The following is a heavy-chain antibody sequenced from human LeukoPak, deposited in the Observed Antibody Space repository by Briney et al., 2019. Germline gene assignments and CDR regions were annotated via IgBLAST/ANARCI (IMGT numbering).Heavy chain of an antibody. CDR3: AELGYCSSTCCYNLGLDY. V-gene: IGHV3-23*01. CDR2: ISGSGGST. CDR1: GFTFSSYA. Sequence: GGSLRLSCAASGFTFSSYAMSWVRQAPGKGLEWVSAISGSGGSTYYADSVKGRFTISRDNSKNTLYLQMNSLRAQDTAVYYCAELGYCSSTCCYNLGLDYWGQGTLVTVSS. J-gene: IGHJ4*02. D-gene: IGHD2-2*02.